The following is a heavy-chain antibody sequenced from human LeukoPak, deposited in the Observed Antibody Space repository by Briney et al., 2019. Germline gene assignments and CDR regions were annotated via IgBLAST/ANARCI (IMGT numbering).Heavy chain of an antibody. CDR1: GGSFSGYY. V-gene: IGHV4-34*01. D-gene: IGHD3-10*01. J-gene: IGHJ1*01. CDR3: ARGRRVFGGFQH. Sequence: SETLSLTCAVYGGSFSGYYWSWIRQPPGKGLEWIGEINHSGSTNYNPSLKSRVTISVDTSKNQFSLKLSSVTAADTAVYYCARGRRVFGGFQHWGQGTLVTLSS. CDR2: INHSGST.